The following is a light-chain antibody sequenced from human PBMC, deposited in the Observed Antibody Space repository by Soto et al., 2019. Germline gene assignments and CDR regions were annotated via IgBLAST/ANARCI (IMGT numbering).Light chain of an antibody. J-gene: IGLJ2*01. CDR2: DDS. CDR3: QVWDSTSDHVV. V-gene: IGLV3-21*02. CDR1: NIGSKS. Sequence: SYELTQPPSVSVAPGQTAKITCGGNNIGSKSVHWYQQKPGQAPALVVYDDSVRPSGIPERFSGSNSGNTATLTISRVEAGDEADSYCQVWDSTSDHVVFGGGTQLTVL.